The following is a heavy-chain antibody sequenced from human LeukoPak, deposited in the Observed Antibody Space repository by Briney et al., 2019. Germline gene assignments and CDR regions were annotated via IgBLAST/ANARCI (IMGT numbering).Heavy chain of an antibody. CDR1: GGSISSGGYY. J-gene: IGHJ4*02. V-gene: IGHV4-31*03. CDR2: IYYSGST. Sequence: SETLSLTCTVSGGSISSGGYYWSWIRQHPGKGLEWIGYIYYSGSTYYNPSLKSRVTISVDTSKNQFSLKLSSVTAADTAVHYCARAPRGIVVVPAARYFDYWGQGTLVTVSS. CDR3: ARAPRGIVVVPAARYFDY. D-gene: IGHD2-2*01.